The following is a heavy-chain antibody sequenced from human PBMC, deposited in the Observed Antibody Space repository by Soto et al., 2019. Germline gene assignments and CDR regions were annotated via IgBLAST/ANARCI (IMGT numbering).Heavy chain of an antibody. J-gene: IGHJ4*02. CDR3: ALLHYYDSSGYPD. CDR2: IWYDGSNK. D-gene: IGHD3-22*01. CDR1: GFTFSSYG. V-gene: IGHV3-30*02. Sequence: GGSLRLSCAASGFTFSSYGMHWVRQAPGKGLEWVAVIWYDGSNKYYADSVKGRFTISRDNSKNTLYLQMNSLRAEDTAVYYCALLHYYDSSGYPDWGQGTLVTVSS.